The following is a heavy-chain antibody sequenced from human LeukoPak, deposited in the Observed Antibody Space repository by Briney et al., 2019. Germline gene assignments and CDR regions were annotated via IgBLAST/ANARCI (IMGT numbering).Heavy chain of an antibody. CDR2: IYYSGST. CDR3: ARHHRGDGYNSFDY. J-gene: IGHJ4*02. Sequence: SETLSLTCTVSGGSISSYYWSWIRQPPGKGLEWIGYIYYSGSTYYNPSLKSRVTISVDTSKNQFSLKLSSVTAADTAVYYCARHHRGDGYNSFDYWGQGTLVTVSS. D-gene: IGHD5-24*01. CDR1: GGSISSYY. V-gene: IGHV4-59*04.